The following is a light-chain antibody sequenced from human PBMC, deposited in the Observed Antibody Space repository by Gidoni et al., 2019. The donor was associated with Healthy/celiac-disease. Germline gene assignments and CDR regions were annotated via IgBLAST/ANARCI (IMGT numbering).Light chain of an antibody. V-gene: IGLV2-14*01. CDR1: SSDVGGYNY. J-gene: IGLJ1*01. CDR2: EVS. Sequence: QSALTQPASVSGSTGQPTTISCTGTSSDVGGYNYVSWYQQHPGKAPKLMIYEVSNRPSGVSTRFSGSKSGNTASLTISGLQAEDEADYYCSSYTSSSTYVFGTGTKVTVL. CDR3: SSYTSSSTYV.